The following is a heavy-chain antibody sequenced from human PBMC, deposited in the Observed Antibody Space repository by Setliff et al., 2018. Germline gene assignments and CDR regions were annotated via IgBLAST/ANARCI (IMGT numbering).Heavy chain of an antibody. J-gene: IGHJ4*02. Sequence: SVKVSCKASGGTFNTYGLSWVRQAPGQGLEWMGGIIPIIGEPNYAQKFQGRVTITADESTGTAYMELRGLKSEDTAVYYCAREALQRAGLYFFDIWGQGMLVTVSS. CDR2: IIPIIGEP. CDR1: GGTFNTYG. D-gene: IGHD3-10*01. CDR3: AREALQRAGLYFFDI. V-gene: IGHV1-69*13.